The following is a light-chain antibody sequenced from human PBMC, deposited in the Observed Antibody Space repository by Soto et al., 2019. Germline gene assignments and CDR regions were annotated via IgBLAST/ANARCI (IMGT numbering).Light chain of an antibody. V-gene: IGLV2-8*01. CDR3: SSYAGPL. CDR2: EVS. CDR1: SSDVGGYNY. Sequence: QSVLTQPPSASGSPGQSVTISCTGTSSDVGGYNYVSWYQQHPGKAPKLMIYEVSKRPSGVPDRFSGSKSGNTASLPVSGLQAEDEADYYCSSYAGPLFGGGTKLTVL. J-gene: IGLJ2*01.